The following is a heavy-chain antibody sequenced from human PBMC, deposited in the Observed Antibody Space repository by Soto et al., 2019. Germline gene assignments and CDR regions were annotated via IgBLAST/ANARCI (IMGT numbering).Heavy chain of an antibody. CDR1: GFTFSSYA. D-gene: IGHD3-22*01. CDR3: ARSTPTMIVVVITWGIYFQH. J-gene: IGHJ1*01. V-gene: IGHV3-30-3*01. CDR2: ISYDGSNK. Sequence: VQLVESGGGVVQPGRFLRLSCAASGFTFSSYAMHWVRQAPGKGLEWVAVISYDGSNKYYADSVKGRFTISRDNSKNTLYLQMNSLRAEDTAVYYCARSTPTMIVVVITWGIYFQHWGQGTLVTVSS.